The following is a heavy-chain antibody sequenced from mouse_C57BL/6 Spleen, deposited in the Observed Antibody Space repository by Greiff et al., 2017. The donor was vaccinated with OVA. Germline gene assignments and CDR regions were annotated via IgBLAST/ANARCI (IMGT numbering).Heavy chain of an antibody. D-gene: IGHD2-4*01. V-gene: IGHV2-9*01. CDR3: AKRGYDYDDWYFDV. Sequence: VQGVESGPGLVAPSPSLSITCTVSGFSLTSYGVDWVRQPPGKGLEWLGVIWGGGSTNYNSAHMSRLSISKDNSKNQVFLKMNSLQTNDTAMYYCAKRGYDYDDWYFDVWGTGTTVTVSS. CDR2: IWGGGST. J-gene: IGHJ1*03. CDR1: GFSLTSYG.